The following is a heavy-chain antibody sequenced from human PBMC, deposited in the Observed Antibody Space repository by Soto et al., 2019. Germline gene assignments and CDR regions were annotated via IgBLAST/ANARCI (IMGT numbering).Heavy chain of an antibody. V-gene: IGHV4-31*03. CDR2: IYYSGST. CDR3: ARDISRAFDY. Sequence: SETLSLTCTVSGGSISSCGYYWGWVRQHPGKGLEWIGYIYYSGSTYYNPSLKSRVTISVDTSKNQFSLKLSSVTAADTAVYYCARDISRAFDYWGQGTQVTVSS. CDR1: GGSISSCGYY. J-gene: IGHJ4*02. D-gene: IGHD2-21*01.